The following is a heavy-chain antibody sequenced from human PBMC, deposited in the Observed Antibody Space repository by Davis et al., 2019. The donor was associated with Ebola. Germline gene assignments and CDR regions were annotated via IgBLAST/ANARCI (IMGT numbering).Heavy chain of an antibody. J-gene: IGHJ3*02. CDR1: AYIFISYY. Sequence: ASVMVSCKASAYIFISYYMHWVRQAPGQGLEWMGIINPSGGSTSYAQKFQGRVTMTRDTSTSTVYMELSSLRSEDTAVYYCARAGHIVVVTAIKNDDAFDIWGQGTMVTVSS. CDR3: ARAGHIVVVTAIKNDDAFDI. D-gene: IGHD2-21*02. V-gene: IGHV1-46*01. CDR2: INPSGGST.